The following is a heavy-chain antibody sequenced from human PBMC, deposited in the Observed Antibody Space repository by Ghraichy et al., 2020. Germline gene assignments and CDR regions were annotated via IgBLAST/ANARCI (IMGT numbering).Heavy chain of an antibody. CDR3: ASKTYYDFWSGYLSP. D-gene: IGHD3-3*01. CDR1: GGTFSSYA. V-gene: IGHV1-69*04. Sequence: SVKVSCKASGGTFSSYAISWVRQAPGQGLEWMGRIIPILGIANYAQKFQGRVTITADKSTSTAYMELSSLRSEDTAVYYCASKTYYDFWSGYLSPWGQGTLVTVSS. CDR2: IIPILGIA. J-gene: IGHJ5*02.